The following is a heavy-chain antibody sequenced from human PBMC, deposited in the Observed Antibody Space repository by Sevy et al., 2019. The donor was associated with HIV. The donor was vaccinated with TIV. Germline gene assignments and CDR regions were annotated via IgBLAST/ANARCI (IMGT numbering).Heavy chain of an antibody. CDR2: ISYDGSKK. D-gene: IGHD2-2*01. V-gene: IGHV3-30*04. J-gene: IGHJ4*02. CDR1: GFTFSSYA. CDR3: ARDRSSSWINYYFDY. Sequence: GGSLRLSCAASGFTFSSYAIHWVRQAPGKELEWVAVISYDGSKKYYADSVKGRFTISRDNSKNTLYLQMNSLRVEDTAVYYCARDRSSSWINYYFDYWGQGTLVTVSS.